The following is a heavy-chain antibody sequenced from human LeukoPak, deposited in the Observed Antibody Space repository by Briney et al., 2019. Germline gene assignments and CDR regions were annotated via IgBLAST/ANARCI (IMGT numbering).Heavy chain of an antibody. J-gene: IGHJ4*02. Sequence: AASVKVSCKASGYTFTSYDINWVRQATGQELEWMGWMNPNSGNTGYAQKFQGRVTITRNTSISTAYMELSSLRSEDTAVYYCARGSAYDFWSGYLKHYFDYWGQGTLVTVSS. CDR3: ARGSAYDFWSGYLKHYFDY. CDR1: GYTFTSYD. D-gene: IGHD3-3*01. V-gene: IGHV1-8*03. CDR2: MNPNSGNT.